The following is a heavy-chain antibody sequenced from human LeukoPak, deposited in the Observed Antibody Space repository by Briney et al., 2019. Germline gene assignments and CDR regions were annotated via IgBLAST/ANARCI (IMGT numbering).Heavy chain of an antibody. CDR2: ISGSGGST. D-gene: IGHD3-3*01. CDR1: GFTFSSYS. CDR3: AKDDNYDFWSGTFDY. V-gene: IGHV3-23*01. J-gene: IGHJ4*02. Sequence: PGGSLRLSCAASGFTFSSYSMNWVRQAPGKGLEWVSAISGSGGSTYYADSVKGRFTISRDNSKNTLYLQMNSLRAEDTAVYYCAKDDNYDFWSGTFDYWGQGTLVTVSS.